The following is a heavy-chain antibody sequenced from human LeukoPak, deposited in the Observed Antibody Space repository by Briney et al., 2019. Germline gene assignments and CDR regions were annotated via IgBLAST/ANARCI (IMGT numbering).Heavy chain of an antibody. V-gene: IGHV3-23*01. J-gene: IGHJ4*02. D-gene: IGHD6-6*01. CDR1: GFTFRTYG. Sequence: GGSLRLSCAASGFTFRTYGMDWVRQAPGKGLEWVSAVTDTGDGTYYADSVKGRFTISRDNSKNTVYLQMHSLRVEDTAVYYCTKRVPYSSSSVYFDYWGQGTLVTVSS. CDR2: VTDTGDGT. CDR3: TKRVPYSSSSVYFDY.